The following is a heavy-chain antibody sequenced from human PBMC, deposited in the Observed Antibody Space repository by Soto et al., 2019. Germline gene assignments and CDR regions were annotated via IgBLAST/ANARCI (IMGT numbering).Heavy chain of an antibody. CDR2: INSESKSR. CDR3: ARDYYDARGYL. Sequence: GGSLRLSCTASEFIFSTYNMNWFRQAPGRGLEWISYINSESKSRYYADSVKGRFTISRDNAKNSLYLQMNSLRDDDTALYYCARDYYDARGYLWGQGTLVTVS. CDR1: EFIFSTYN. J-gene: IGHJ4*02. D-gene: IGHD3-16*01. V-gene: IGHV3-48*02.